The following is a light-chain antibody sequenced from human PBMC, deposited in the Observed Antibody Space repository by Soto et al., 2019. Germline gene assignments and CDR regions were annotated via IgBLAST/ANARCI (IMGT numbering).Light chain of an antibody. V-gene: IGLV2-23*02. CDR1: RSDVGNYNL. J-gene: IGLJ1*01. CDR3: CSYAGGGTFV. Sequence: QSVLTQPASVSGSPGQSITISCTGTRSDVGNYNLVSWYQQHPDKAPKIIVYEVNKRPSGVSDRFFGSKSGNTASLTISGLQAEDEADYSCCSYAGGGTFVFGTGTKVTVL. CDR2: EVN.